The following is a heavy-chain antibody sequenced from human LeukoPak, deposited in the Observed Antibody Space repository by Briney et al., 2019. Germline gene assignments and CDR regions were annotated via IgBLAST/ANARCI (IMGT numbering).Heavy chain of an antibody. D-gene: IGHD3-10*01. Sequence: QPGGSLRLSCAASGFTFSTYWMHWVRQDPGKGLLWVSVIYSGGSTYYADSVKGRFTISRDNSKNTLYLQMNSLRAEDTAVYYCARDTYYYGSGSYWGQGTLVTVSS. CDR3: ARDTYYYGSGSY. CDR2: IYSGGST. J-gene: IGHJ4*02. V-gene: IGHV3-66*01. CDR1: GFTFSTYW.